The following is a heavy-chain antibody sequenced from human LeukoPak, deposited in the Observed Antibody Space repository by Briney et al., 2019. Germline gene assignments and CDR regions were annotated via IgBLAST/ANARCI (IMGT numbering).Heavy chain of an antibody. CDR3: ASWGGYYDSSGYPTPYYFDY. V-gene: IGHV3-30-3*01. D-gene: IGHD3-22*01. CDR2: ISYDGSNK. Sequence: GGSLRLSCAASGFTFSSYAMHWVRQAPGKGLEWVAVISYDGSNKYYADSVKGRFTISRDNSKNTLYLQMNSLRAEDTAVHYCASWGGYYDSSGYPTPYYFDYWGQGTLVTVSS. J-gene: IGHJ4*02. CDR1: GFTFSSYA.